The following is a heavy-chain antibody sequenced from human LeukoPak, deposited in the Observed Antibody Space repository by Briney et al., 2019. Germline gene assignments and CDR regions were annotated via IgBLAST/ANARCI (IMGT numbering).Heavy chain of an antibody. J-gene: IGHJ5*02. D-gene: IGHD2-15*01. Sequence: ASVKVSCKASGYTFTSYGISWVRQAPGQGLEWMGWISAYNGNTNYAQKLQGRVTMTTDTSTSTAYMELRSLRSDDTAVYYCARDVPACSGGSCYSRTEWAYNWFDPWGQGTLVTVSS. V-gene: IGHV1-18*01. CDR3: ARDVPACSGGSCYSRTEWAYNWFDP. CDR1: GYTFTSYG. CDR2: ISAYNGNT.